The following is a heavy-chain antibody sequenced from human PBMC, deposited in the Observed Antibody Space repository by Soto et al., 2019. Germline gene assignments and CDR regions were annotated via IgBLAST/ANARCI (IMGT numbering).Heavy chain of an antibody. J-gene: IGHJ4*02. CDR1: GFTFSSYA. Sequence: GSLRLSCAASGFTFSSYAMSWVRQAPGKGLEWVSAISGSGGSTYYADSVKGRFTISRDNSKNTLYLQMNSLRAEDTAVYYCANAVYCSGGSCYHPFDYWGQGTPVTVS. CDR3: ANAVYCSGGSCYHPFDY. D-gene: IGHD2-15*01. CDR2: ISGSGGST. V-gene: IGHV3-23*01.